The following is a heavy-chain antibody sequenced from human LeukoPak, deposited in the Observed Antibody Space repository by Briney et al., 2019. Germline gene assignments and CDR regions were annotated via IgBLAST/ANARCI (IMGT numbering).Heavy chain of an antibody. D-gene: IGHD3-16*01. V-gene: IGHV1-2*02. CDR2: INPNSGGT. Sequence: ASVKVSCKASGYTFTGYYMHWVRQAPGQGLEWMGWINPNSGGTNYAQKFQGRVTMTRDTSTSTVYMELSSLRSEDTAVYYCARDWAGPGYWGQGTLVTVSS. CDR3: ARDWAGPGY. J-gene: IGHJ4*02. CDR1: GYTFTGYY.